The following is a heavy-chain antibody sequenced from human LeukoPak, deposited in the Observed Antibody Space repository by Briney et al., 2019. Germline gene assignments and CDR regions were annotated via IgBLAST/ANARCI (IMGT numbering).Heavy chain of an antibody. CDR3: ARDSGYDYSDY. V-gene: IGHV3-66*01. CDR2: IYSGGST. D-gene: IGHD5-12*01. Sequence: GGSLRLSCAVSGFTVSSNYMSWVRQAPGKGLEWVSVIYSGGSTYYADSVKGRFTISRDNSKNTLYLQMKSLRAEDTDVYFCARDSGYDYSDYWGQGTPVTVSS. CDR1: GFTVSSNY. J-gene: IGHJ4*02.